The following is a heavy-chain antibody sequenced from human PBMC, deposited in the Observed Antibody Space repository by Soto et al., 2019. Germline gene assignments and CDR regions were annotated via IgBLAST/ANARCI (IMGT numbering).Heavy chain of an antibody. D-gene: IGHD3-16*01. CDR2: ISGSGGST. V-gene: IGHV3-23*01. Sequence: EVQLLESGGGLVQPGGSLRLSCAASGFTFSSYAMRWVRQAPVKGVEWVSAISGSGGSTYYADSVKGRFTISRDNSQNTLYLQMNSLRAEDTAVYYCAGRGRGSYYDYWGQGTLVTVSS. CDR1: GFTFSSYA. J-gene: IGHJ4*02. CDR3: AGRGRGSYYDY.